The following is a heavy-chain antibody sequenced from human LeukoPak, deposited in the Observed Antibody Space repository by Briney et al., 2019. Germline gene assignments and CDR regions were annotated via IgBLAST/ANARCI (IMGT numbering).Heavy chain of an antibody. CDR2: ISSSSSYI. V-gene: IGHV3-21*01. CDR3: ASGDIVVVVAANRSNWFDP. Sequence: GSLRLSCAASGFTFSSYSMNWVRQAPGKGLEWVSSISSSSSYIYYADSVKGPFTISRDNAKNSLYLQMNSLRAEDTAVYYCASGDIVVVVAANRSNWFDPWGQGTLVTVSS. D-gene: IGHD2-15*01. CDR1: GFTFSSYS. J-gene: IGHJ5*02.